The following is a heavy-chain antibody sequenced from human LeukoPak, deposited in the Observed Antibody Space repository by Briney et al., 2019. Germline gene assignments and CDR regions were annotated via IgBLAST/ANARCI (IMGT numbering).Heavy chain of an antibody. CDR3: ARVLNYGGVAYYYYYGMDV. Sequence: SETLSLTCAVYGGSFSGYYWSWIRQPPGKGLEWVGEINHSGSTNYNPSLKSRVTISVDTSKNQFSLKLSSVTAADTAVYYCARVLNYGGVAYYYYYGMDVWGQGTTVTVSS. D-gene: IGHD4-23*01. J-gene: IGHJ6*02. CDR1: GGSFSGYY. CDR2: INHSGST. V-gene: IGHV4-34*01.